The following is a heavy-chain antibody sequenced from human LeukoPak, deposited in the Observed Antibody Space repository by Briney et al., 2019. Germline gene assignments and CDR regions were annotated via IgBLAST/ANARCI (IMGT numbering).Heavy chain of an antibody. D-gene: IGHD4-17*01. J-gene: IGHJ3*02. CDR2: IKQDGSEK. CDR1: GFTFSSYW. Sequence: QSGGSLRPSCAASGFTFSSYWMSWVRQAPGKGLEWVANIKQDGSEKYYVDSVKGRFTISRDNAKNSLYLQMNSLRAEDTAVYYCASHDYGDAFDIWGQGTMVTVSS. V-gene: IGHV3-7*01. CDR3: ASHDYGDAFDI.